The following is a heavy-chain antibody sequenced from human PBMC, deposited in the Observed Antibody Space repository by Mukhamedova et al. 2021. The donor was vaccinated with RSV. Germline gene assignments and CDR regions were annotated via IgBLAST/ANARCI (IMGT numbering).Heavy chain of an antibody. J-gene: IGHJ4*02. V-gene: IGHV3-21*01. CDR3: ARASRGY. Sequence: RQAPGKGLEWVSSISSSSSYIYYADSVKGRLTISRDNAKNSLYLQMNSLRAEDTAVYYCARASRGYWGQGTLVTVSS. CDR2: ISSSSSYI.